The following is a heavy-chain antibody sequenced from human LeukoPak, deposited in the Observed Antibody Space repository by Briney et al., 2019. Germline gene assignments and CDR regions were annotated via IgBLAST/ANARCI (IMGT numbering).Heavy chain of an antibody. J-gene: IGHJ4*02. D-gene: IGHD3-22*01. V-gene: IGHV1-18*01. CDR1: GYTFTSYG. CDR3: ARAHHYYDSSGPFDY. CDR2: ISAYNGNT. Sequence: EASVKVSCKASGYTFTSYGISWVRQAPGQGLEWKGWISAYNGNTNYAQKLQGRVTMTTDISTSTAYMELRSLRSDDTAVYYCARAHHYYDSSGPFDYWGQGTLVTVSS.